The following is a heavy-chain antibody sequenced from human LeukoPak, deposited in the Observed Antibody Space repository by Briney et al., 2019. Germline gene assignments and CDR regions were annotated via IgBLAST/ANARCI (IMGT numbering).Heavy chain of an antibody. V-gene: IGHV5-51*01. CDR1: GYSFTNYW. Sequence: GASLKISYKAFGYSFTNYWIDWVRPMPGKGLEWMGNIYPGNSQTTYRPSFEGQVTISADRSISTAYLQWNSLKASATAMYYCARRSDFRNWFDPWGLGTLVTVSA. J-gene: IGHJ5*02. CDR3: ARRSDFRNWFDP. CDR2: IYPGNSQT. D-gene: IGHD2-21*02.